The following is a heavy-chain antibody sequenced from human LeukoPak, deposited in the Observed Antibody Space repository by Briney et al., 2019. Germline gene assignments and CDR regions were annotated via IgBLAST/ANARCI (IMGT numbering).Heavy chain of an antibody. Sequence: SETLSLTCTVSGGSISSDSYYWSWIRQPAGKGLEWIGRIYTSGSTNYNPSLKSRVTISVDTSKNQFSLKLSSVTAADTAVYYCARVVGGAFDYWGQGTLVTVSS. CDR3: ARVVGGAFDY. V-gene: IGHV4-61*02. CDR1: GGSISSDSYY. D-gene: IGHD2-15*01. J-gene: IGHJ4*02. CDR2: IYTSGST.